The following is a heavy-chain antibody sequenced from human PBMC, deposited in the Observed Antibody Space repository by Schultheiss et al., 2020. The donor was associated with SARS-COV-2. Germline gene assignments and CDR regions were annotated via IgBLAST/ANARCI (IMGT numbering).Heavy chain of an antibody. Sequence: SETLSLTCAVYGGSFSGYYWGWIRQPPGKGLEWIGSIYYSGSTNYNPSLKSRVTISVDTSKNQFSLKLSSVTAADTAVYYCARGGYSSSSRGEDWFDPWGQGTLVTVSS. CDR3: ARGGYSSSSRGEDWFDP. J-gene: IGHJ5*02. D-gene: IGHD6-6*01. CDR2: IYYSGST. CDR1: GGSFSGYY. V-gene: IGHV4-34*01.